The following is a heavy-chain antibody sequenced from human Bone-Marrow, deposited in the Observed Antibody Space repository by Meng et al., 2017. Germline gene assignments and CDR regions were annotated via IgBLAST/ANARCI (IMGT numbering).Heavy chain of an antibody. Sequence: SETLSLTCTVSGGSISSGSYYWSWIRQPAGKGLEWIGRIYTSGSTNYNPSLKSRVTISVDTSKNQFSLKLSSVTAADTAVYYCARGITMVRGAREGAFDIWGQGTMVTVSS. V-gene: IGHV4-61*02. J-gene: IGHJ3*02. CDR3: ARGITMVRGAREGAFDI. D-gene: IGHD3-10*01. CDR1: GGSISSGSYY. CDR2: IYTSGST.